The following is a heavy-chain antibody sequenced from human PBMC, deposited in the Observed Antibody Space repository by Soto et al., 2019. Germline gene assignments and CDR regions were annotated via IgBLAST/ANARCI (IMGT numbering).Heavy chain of an antibody. J-gene: IGHJ5*02. CDR1: GFTFSSYE. CDR2: ISSSGSTI. D-gene: IGHD3-3*01. V-gene: IGHV3-48*03. CDR3: ARDIPKITIFGVVIENWFDP. Sequence: GGSLRLSCAASGFTFSSYEMNWVRQAPGKGLEWVSYISSSGSTIYYADSVKGRFTISRDNAKNSLYLQMNSLRAEDTAVYYCARDIPKITIFGVVIENWFDPWGQGTLVTSPQ.